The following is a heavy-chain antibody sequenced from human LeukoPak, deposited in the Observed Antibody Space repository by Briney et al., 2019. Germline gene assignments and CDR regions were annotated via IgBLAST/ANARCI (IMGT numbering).Heavy chain of an antibody. D-gene: IGHD2-21*02. CDR3: TRSVTAYIRYAFDI. J-gene: IGHJ3*02. CDR2: IRSKANSYAT. Sequence: GGSLRLSCAASGFTFSGSAMHGVRQASGKGLEWVGRIRSKANSYATAYAASVKGRFTISRDDSKNTAYLQMNSLKTEDTAVYYCTRSVTAYIRYAFDIWGQGTMVTVSS. V-gene: IGHV3-73*01. CDR1: GFTFSGSA.